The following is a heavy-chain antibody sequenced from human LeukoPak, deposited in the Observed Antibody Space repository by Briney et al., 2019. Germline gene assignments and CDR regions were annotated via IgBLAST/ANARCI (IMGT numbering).Heavy chain of an antibody. Sequence: KGGESLQISCKGSGYIFTNYWIAWVRQVPGKGLEWMGIIYPGDSDTRYSPSFQGQVTISADKSIRTAYLQWSSLKASDTAMYYCASSAYSNYYFDYWGQGTLVTVSS. V-gene: IGHV5-51*01. CDR1: GYIFTNYW. D-gene: IGHD4-11*01. CDR3: ASSAYSNYYFDY. J-gene: IGHJ4*02. CDR2: IYPGDSDT.